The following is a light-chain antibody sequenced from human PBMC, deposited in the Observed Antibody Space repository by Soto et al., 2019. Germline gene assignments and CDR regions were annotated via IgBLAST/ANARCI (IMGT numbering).Light chain of an antibody. CDR1: QSVSDKY. V-gene: IGKV3-20*01. Sequence: EIVLTQSPGTLSLSPGERATLSCRASQSVSDKYLVWYQQKPGQAPRLVIYGASSRASGIPDRFSGRGSGTDFTLTITRLEPEDFAVYYCQQYSHSPPLYTFGQGTKLEIK. J-gene: IGKJ2*01. CDR2: GAS. CDR3: QQYSHSPPLYT.